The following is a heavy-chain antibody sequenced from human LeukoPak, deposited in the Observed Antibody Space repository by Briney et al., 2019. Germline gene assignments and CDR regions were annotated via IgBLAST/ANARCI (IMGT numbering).Heavy chain of an antibody. CDR2: IYYSGST. CDR3: ARFRVGDYVWGSYRYEVGAFDI. Sequence: GSLRLSCAASGFTFSSYAMSWVRQAPGKGLEWIGSIYYSGSTYYNPSLKSRVTISVDTSKNQFSLKLSSVTAADTAVYYCARFRVGDYVWGSYRYEVGAFDIWGQGTMVTVSS. D-gene: IGHD3-16*02. J-gene: IGHJ3*02. CDR1: GFTFSSYA. V-gene: IGHV4-39*01.